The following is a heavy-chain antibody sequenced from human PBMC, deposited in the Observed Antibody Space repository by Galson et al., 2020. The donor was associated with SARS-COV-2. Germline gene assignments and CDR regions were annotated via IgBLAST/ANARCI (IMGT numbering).Heavy chain of an antibody. CDR3: ARDGQIGDDYRAVGY. V-gene: IGHV1-18*01. D-gene: IGHD5-12*01. Sequence: ASVKVSCKASGYAISTYGISWVRRAPGQGLEWMGWISTYNGDTNNAQEFQGRVTMTTDTSTNSVYMELRNLRSDDTAIYYCARDGQIGDDYRAVGYWGQGTLVTVAS. CDR1: GYAISTYG. CDR2: ISTYNGDT. J-gene: IGHJ4*02.